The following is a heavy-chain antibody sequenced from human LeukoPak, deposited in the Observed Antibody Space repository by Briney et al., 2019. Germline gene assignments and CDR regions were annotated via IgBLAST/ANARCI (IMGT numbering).Heavy chain of an antibody. J-gene: IGHJ5*02. CDR1: GGSFSGYY. V-gene: IGHV4-34*01. CDR2: INHSGST. CDR3: ARGHGIAVAGISDWFDP. D-gene: IGHD6-19*01. Sequence: SETLSLTCAVYGGSFSGYYWSWIRQPPGKGLEWIGEINHSGSTNYNPSLKSRVTISVDTSKNQFSLELSSVTAADTAVYYCARGHGIAVAGISDWFDPWGQGTLVTVSS.